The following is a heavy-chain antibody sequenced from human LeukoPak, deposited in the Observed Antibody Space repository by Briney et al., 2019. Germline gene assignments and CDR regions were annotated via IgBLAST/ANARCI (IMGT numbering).Heavy chain of an antibody. D-gene: IGHD3-3*01. CDR3: ARTNVLRFLEWPESPGDYYYYYMDV. J-gene: IGHJ6*03. CDR1: GFRFDDYG. V-gene: IGHV3-20*04. CDR2: INWNGGST. Sequence: GGSLRLSCAASGFRFDDYGMSWVRQAPGKGLEWVSGINWNGGSTGYADSVKGRFTISRDNAKNSLYLQMNSLRAEDTALYYCARTNVLRFLEWPESPGDYYYYYMDVWGKGTTVTVSS.